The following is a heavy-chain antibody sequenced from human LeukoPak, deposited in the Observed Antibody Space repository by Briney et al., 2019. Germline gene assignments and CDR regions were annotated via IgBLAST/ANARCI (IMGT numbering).Heavy chain of an antibody. CDR3: ARSTPAGWFDP. CDR2: INPNSGNT. J-gene: IGHJ5*02. V-gene: IGHV1-8*02. CDR1: GYTFTGYY. Sequence: ASVKVSCKASGYTFTGYYMHWVRQAPGQGLEWMGWINPNSGNTGYAQKFQGRVTMTRNTSISTAYMELSSLRSEDTAVYYCARSTPAGWFDPWGQGTLVTVSS.